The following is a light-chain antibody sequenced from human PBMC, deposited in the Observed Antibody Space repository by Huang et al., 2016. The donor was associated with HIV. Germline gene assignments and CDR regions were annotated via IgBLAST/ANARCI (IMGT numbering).Light chain of an antibody. CDR3: QQRSSWPPFT. V-gene: IGKV3-11*01. Sequence: EILLTQSPATLSLSPGERAPLSCRASQSVRNLLAWYQQKPGQPPRLLIYDVSTRATGIPDRFSDSGSDTDFTLIISSLEPEDFAVYYCQQRSSWPPFTFGPGTKVDIK. CDR2: DVS. J-gene: IGKJ3*01. CDR1: QSVRNL.